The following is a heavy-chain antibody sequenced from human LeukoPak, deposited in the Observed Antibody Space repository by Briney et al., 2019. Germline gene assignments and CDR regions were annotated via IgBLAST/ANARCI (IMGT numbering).Heavy chain of an antibody. D-gene: IGHD6-13*01. CDR1: GYTFTSYC. V-gene: IGHV1-46*01. J-gene: IGHJ5*02. Sequence: ASVKVSCKASGYTFTSYCMHWVRQAPGQGLEWMGIINPSGGSTSYAQKFQGRVTMTRDTSTSTVYMELSSLRSEDTAVYYCARDKAAAGNYNWFDPWGQGTLVTASS. CDR3: ARDKAAAGNYNWFDP. CDR2: INPSGGST.